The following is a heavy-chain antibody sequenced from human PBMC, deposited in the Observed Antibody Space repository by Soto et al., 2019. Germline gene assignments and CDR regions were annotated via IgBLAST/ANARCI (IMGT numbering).Heavy chain of an antibody. CDR1: GGSISSSSYY. J-gene: IGHJ4*02. CDR2: IYYSGST. Sequence: SETLTLTCTVSGGSISSSSYYWGWIRQPPGKGLEWIGSIYYSGSTYYNPSLKSRVTISVDTSKNQFSLKLSSVTAADTAVYYCARLKMERPGAYYFDYWGQGNLVTVSS. CDR3: ARLKMERPGAYYFDY. D-gene: IGHD1-1*01. V-gene: IGHV4-39*01.